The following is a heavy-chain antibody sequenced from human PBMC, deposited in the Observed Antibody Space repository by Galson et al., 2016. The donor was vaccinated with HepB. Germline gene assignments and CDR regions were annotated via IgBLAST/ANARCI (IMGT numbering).Heavy chain of an antibody. CDR3: AHIHAYSYGSLKFDY. D-gene: IGHD3-16*01. CDR1: GFSLPTSAVG. CDR2: LYWADDK. V-gene: IGHV2-5*02. J-gene: IGHJ4*02. Sequence: PALVKPTQTLTLTCTFSGFSLPTSAVGVGWIRQPPGKALEWLALLYWADDKRYSPSLESRLTITKDTSKNQVVLTMTKMDPVDTATYYCAHIHAYSYGSLKFDYWGQGTLVTVSS.